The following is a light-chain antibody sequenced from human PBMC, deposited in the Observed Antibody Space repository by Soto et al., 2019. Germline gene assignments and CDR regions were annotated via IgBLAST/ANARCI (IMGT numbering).Light chain of an antibody. CDR2: DVS. Sequence: SALTQPLSVSGSPGQSVTISCTGTSRDVGTCDFVSWYQQHPGKAPRLMIFDVSERPSGVPDRFSGSKAGNTASLTISGLQAEDEADYYCCLYAVTFYVFGTGTTATVL. CDR1: SRDVGTCDF. CDR3: CLYAVTFYV. J-gene: IGLJ1*01. V-gene: IGLV2-11*01.